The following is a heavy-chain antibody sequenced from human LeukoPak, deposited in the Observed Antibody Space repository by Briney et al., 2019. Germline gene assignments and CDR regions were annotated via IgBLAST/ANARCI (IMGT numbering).Heavy chain of an antibody. Sequence: GGSLRLSCAASGFAVSSNYMGWVRQAPGKGLEWVSVISGSGGSTYSADSVKGRFTISRDNSKNTLYLQMNSLRAEDTAVYFCAKSQDGGRLFHFDYWGQGTLVTVSS. V-gene: IGHV3-23*01. D-gene: IGHD1-26*01. CDR1: GFAVSSNY. J-gene: IGHJ4*02. CDR3: AKSQDGGRLFHFDY. CDR2: ISGSGGST.